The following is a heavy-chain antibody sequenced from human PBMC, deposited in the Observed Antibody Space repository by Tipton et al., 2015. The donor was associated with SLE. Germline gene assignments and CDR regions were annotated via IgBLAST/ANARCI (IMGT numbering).Heavy chain of an antibody. J-gene: IGHJ4*02. D-gene: IGHD2-15*01. CDR2: SWYDGSNK. Sequence: SLRLSCAVSGFTISSSAMHWVRQAPGKGLEWVAFSWYDGSNKYYADSVKGRFTNSSDNFKNTLYLQMNSLKAEDTAVYYCEKDPYHYCSGGSCFSFDYWGQRTLVTVSS. CDR1: GFTISSSA. CDR3: EKDPYHYCSGGSCFSFDY. V-gene: IGHV3-33*06.